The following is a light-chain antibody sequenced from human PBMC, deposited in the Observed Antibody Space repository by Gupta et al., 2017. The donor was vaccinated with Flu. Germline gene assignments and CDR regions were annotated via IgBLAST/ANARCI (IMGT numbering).Light chain of an antibody. J-gene: IGKJ4*01. Sequence: ATLSVSPGEGATLSCRASQNVGNQLAWYQQKPGKAPRLLIFAASTRATGIPARFSGSGSGTEFTLTISSLQSEDVAVYFCQQYNTWPPLTFGGGTKVEIK. V-gene: IGKV3-15*01. CDR3: QQYNTWPPLT. CDR1: QNVGNQ. CDR2: AAS.